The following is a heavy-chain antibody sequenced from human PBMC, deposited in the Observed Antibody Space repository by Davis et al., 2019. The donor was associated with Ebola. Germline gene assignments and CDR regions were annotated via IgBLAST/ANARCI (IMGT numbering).Heavy chain of an antibody. CDR3: AREGPQLGFLEWLPNYYYGMDV. V-gene: IGHV4-30-2*01. D-gene: IGHD3-3*01. CDR2: IYHSGST. Sequence: SETLSLTCAVSGGSISSGGYSWSWIRQPPGKGLEWIGYIYHSGSTYYNPSLKSRVTISVDRSKNQFSLKLSSVTAADTAVYYCAREGPQLGFLEWLPNYYYGMDVWGQGTTVTVSS. CDR1: GGSISSGGYS. J-gene: IGHJ6*02.